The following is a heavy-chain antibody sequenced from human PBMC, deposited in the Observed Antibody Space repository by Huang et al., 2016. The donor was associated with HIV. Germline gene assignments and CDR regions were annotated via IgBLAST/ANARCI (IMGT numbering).Heavy chain of an antibody. CDR3: ARDPKYHRIGYYRQRRGIDI. V-gene: IGHV1-18*01. Sequence: QIQLMQSGPELKQPGASVKVSCKASGYTFTSSGITWVRQAPGQGPEWMGWISAASGDTEYAQKFQGRVTWTTATSTNIAYMELRSLRSDDTAKYYCARDPKYHRIGYYRQRRGIDIWGQGTMVIVSS. CDR2: ISAASGDT. CDR1: GYTFTSSG. D-gene: IGHD3-22*01. J-gene: IGHJ3*02.